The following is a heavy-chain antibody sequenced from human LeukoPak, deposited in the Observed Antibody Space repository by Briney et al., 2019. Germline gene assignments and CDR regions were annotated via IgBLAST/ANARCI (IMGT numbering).Heavy chain of an antibody. CDR2: IIPILGIA. D-gene: IGHD6-6*01. J-gene: IGHJ5*02. CDR3: ARDGYSSSSGDWFDP. V-gene: IGHV1-69*04. Sequence: SVKVSFKASGGTFSSYAISWVRQAPGQGLEWMGRIIPILGIANYAQKFQGRVTITADKSTSTAYMELSSLRSEDTAVYYCARDGYSSSSGDWFDPWGQGTLVTVSS. CDR1: GGTFSSYA.